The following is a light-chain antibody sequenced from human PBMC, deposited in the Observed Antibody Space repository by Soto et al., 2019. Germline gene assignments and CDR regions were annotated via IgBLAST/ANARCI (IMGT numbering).Light chain of an antibody. CDR3: QQVNGYPIT. CDR2: GAS. J-gene: IGKJ5*01. V-gene: IGKV1-9*01. Sequence: IQVTQSPSFLSASVGDRVTITCRASQGISTYLAWFQQKPGKAPKLLIYGASTLQSGVPSRFSGSGSGTEFTLAISSLQPEDFATYYCQQVNGYPITFGQGTRLEIK. CDR1: QGISTY.